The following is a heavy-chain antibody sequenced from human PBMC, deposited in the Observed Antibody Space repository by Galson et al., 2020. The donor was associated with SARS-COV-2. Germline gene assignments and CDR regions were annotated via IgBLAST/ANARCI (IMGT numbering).Heavy chain of an antibody. CDR1: GFTFTTYG. J-gene: IGHJ4*02. V-gene: IGHV3-30*18. CDR2: ISYDGGNR. CDR3: AKAPFASGSYSFIVEY. Sequence: TGGSLRLSCVTSGFTFTTYGMHWVRQAPGKGLEWVALISYDGGNRDYADSVKGRFTISRDDSKNTLYLQMDSLRTEDTAMYYCAKAPFASGSYSFIVEYWGQGTLVTVSS. D-gene: IGHD3-10*01.